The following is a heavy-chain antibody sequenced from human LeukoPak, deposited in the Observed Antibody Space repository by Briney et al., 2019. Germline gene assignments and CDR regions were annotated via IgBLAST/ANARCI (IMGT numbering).Heavy chain of an antibody. D-gene: IGHD5-24*01. CDR3: AREMGHVEMATNNRRAFDI. J-gene: IGHJ3*02. Sequence: PSDTRSRTCPVSGGSINNGPYYWALIRAPPWKGLDCIASSCYSGSSYYYPSVVSRVTISVDTSKNQLSLKLSSVTAADAAVYYCAREMGHVEMATNNRRAFDIWGQGTMVTVSS. V-gene: IGHV4-39*02. CDR1: GGSINNGPYY. CDR2: SCYSGSS.